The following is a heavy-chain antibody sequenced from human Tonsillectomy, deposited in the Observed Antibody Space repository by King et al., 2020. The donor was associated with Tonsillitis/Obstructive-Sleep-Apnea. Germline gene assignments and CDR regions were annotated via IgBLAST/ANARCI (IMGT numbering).Heavy chain of an antibody. J-gene: IGHJ4*02. CDR2: IKSKTSGGTT. V-gene: IGHV3-15*01. Sequence: VQLVESGGGLVKPGGSLRLSCAASGFVFSNAWMSWVRQAPGKGLEWVGHIKSKTSGGTTDYAAPVKGRFTISRDDAKTTLFLQMNSLKSEDTAVYYCTTYYYGSGGYPLDYWGQGTLVTVSS. D-gene: IGHD3-10*01. CDR1: GFVFSNAW. CDR3: TTYYYGSGGYPLDY.